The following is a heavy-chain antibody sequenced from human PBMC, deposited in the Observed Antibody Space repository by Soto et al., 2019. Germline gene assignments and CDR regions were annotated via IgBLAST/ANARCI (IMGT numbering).Heavy chain of an antibody. CDR1: GFTFSSYE. Sequence: GGSLRLSXAASGFTFSSYEMNWVRQAPGKGLEWVSYISSSGSTIYYADSVKGRFTISRDNAKNSLYLQMNSPRAEDTAVYYCARGSYHYYDSSGYYSYWGQGTLVTVSS. D-gene: IGHD3-22*01. CDR2: ISSSGSTI. J-gene: IGHJ4*02. CDR3: ARGSYHYYDSSGYYSY. V-gene: IGHV3-48*03.